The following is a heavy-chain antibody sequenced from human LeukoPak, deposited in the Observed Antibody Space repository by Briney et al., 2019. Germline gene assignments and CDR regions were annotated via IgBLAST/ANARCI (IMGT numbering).Heavy chain of an antibody. CDR3: ARDTRYSSSWLDY. V-gene: IGHV3-33*01. CDR1: GFTFSSYG. J-gene: IGHJ4*02. Sequence: PGGSLRLSCAASGFTFSSYGMHWVRQAPGKGLEWVAVIWYDGSNKYYADSVKGRFTISRDNSKNTLYLQMNSLRAEDTAVYYCARDTRYSSSWLDYWGQGTLVTVSS. CDR2: IWYDGSNK. D-gene: IGHD6-13*01.